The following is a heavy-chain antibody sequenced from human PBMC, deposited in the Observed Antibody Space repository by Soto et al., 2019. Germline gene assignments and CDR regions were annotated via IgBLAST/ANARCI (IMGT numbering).Heavy chain of an antibody. CDR2: IYGIGAGI. CDR3: AKDVISGDGFWLMDH. CDR1: GFTFSDYA. J-gene: IGHJ4*02. Sequence: EVQLLESGGGLVQPGGSLRLSCAASGFTFSDYAMTWVRQAPGKGLESVSGIYGIGAGIQYADSVRGRFTISRDNSKNKLYLQMNSLRAEDTAVYYCAKDVISGDGFWLMDHWGQGTLVTVSS. D-gene: IGHD2-21*02. V-gene: IGHV3-23*01.